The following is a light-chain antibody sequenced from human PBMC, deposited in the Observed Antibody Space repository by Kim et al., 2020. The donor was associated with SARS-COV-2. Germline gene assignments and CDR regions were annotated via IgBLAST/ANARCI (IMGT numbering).Light chain of an antibody. Sequence: SYELTQLPSVSVAPGQTARVSCGGNSIGSKSVHWYQQKAGQAPVLVIYYDSDRPSGIPERFSGSNSGNTATLTISRVEAGDEADYYCQVWDSSSDHRVVFGGGTQLTV. CDR1: SIGSKS. CDR2: YDS. CDR3: QVWDSSSDHRVV. J-gene: IGLJ2*01. V-gene: IGLV3-21*04.